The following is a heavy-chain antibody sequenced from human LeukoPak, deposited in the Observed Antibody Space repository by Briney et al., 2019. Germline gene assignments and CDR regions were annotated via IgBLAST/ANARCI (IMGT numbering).Heavy chain of an antibody. J-gene: IGHJ4*02. Sequence: GGSLRLSCAASGFTFSSYGMHWVRQAPGKGLEWVAFIRYDGSNKYYADSVKGRFTISRDNSKNTLYLQMNSLRAEDTAVYYCAKSSSLLWFGEGLEYFDYWGQGTLVTVSS. CDR1: GFTFSSYG. V-gene: IGHV3-30*02. D-gene: IGHD3-10*01. CDR2: IRYDGSNK. CDR3: AKSSSLLWFGEGLEYFDY.